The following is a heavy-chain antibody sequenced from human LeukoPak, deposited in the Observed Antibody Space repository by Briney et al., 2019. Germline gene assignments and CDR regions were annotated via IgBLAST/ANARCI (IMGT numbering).Heavy chain of an antibody. CDR3: ARYPPGRGGLDI. J-gene: IGHJ3*02. CDR2: ISGSSSYM. Sequence: PGGPLRLSCAASGFTFTNYNMNWVRQAPGKGLEWLSSISGSSSYMYYADSVKGRFTISRDNAKNLLYVHMNSLRAEDTAVYYCARYPPGRGGLDIWGQGTMVTVSS. D-gene: IGHD2-8*02. CDR1: GFTFTNYN. V-gene: IGHV3-21*01.